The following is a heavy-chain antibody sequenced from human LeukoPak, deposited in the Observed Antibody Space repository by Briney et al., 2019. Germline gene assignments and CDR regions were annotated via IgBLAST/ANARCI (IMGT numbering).Heavy chain of an antibody. CDR1: GGTFSSYA. V-gene: IGHV1-69*04. J-gene: IGHJ4*02. Sequence: GASVKVSCKASGGTFSSYAISLVRRAPGQGLEWMGRIIPILGIANYAQKFQGRVTITADKSTSTAYMELSSLRSEDTAVYYCASQGSYYDSSGYPDYWGQGTLVTVSS. CDR2: IIPILGIA. D-gene: IGHD3-22*01. CDR3: ASQGSYYDSSGYPDY.